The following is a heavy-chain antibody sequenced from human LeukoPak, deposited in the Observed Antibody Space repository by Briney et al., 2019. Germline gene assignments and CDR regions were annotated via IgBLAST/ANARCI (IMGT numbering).Heavy chain of an antibody. CDR1: GFTFRSYG. CDR2: ITSNGGTT. CDR3: ARAMRWASDY. D-gene: IGHD4-23*01. J-gene: IGHJ4*02. V-gene: IGHV3-64*01. Sequence: GGSLRLSCAASGFTFRSYGMVWVRQAPGKGLEYVSGITSNGGTTYYGNSVKGRFTISRDNSKDTLHLQMGILRTEDMAVYYCARAMRWASDYWGQGTLVTVAS.